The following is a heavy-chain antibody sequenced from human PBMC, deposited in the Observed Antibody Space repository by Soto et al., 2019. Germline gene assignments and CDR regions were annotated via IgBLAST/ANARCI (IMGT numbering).Heavy chain of an antibody. V-gene: IGHV4-31*03. CDR3: ARYYGSGRALDY. CDR1: GGSISSGGYY. J-gene: IGHJ4*02. D-gene: IGHD3-10*01. CDR2: ISYSGST. Sequence: SETLSLTCTVSGGSISSGGYYWSWIRQHPGKGLEWIGYISYSGSTYYNPSLKSRVTISVDTSKNQFSLKLGSVTAADTAVYYCARYYGSGRALDYWGQGTLVTVSS.